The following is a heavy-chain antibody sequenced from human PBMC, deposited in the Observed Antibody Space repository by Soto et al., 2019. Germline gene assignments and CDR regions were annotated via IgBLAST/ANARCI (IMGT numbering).Heavy chain of an antibody. V-gene: IGHV3-30*18. D-gene: IGHD3-10*01. J-gene: IGHJ3*01. CDR1: GFNLRSYG. CDR2: MSYDGRNT. CDR3: AKDTGFGELFSDPFDL. Sequence: QAQLVESGGGVVQPGRSLRLSCTTSGFNLRSYGMHWVRQAPGKGLSWVAVMSYDGRNTYSADSVKGRFTISRDDSKNTMYLQMNSLRAEDTALYYCAKDTGFGELFSDPFDLWGQWTMVTVSS.